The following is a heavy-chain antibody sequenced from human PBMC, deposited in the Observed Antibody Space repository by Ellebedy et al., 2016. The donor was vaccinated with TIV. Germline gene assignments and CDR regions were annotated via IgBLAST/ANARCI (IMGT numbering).Heavy chain of an antibody. D-gene: IGHD2-2*03. CDR2: INHSGST. CDR3: ARSMDIVVVGWFDP. Sequence: MPSETLSLTCAVYGASFSGYYWSWIRQPPGKGLEWIGEINHSGSTNYNPSLKSRVTIAVDTSKNQFSLKLSSVTAADTAVYYCARSMDIVVVGWFDPWGQGTLVTVSS. V-gene: IGHV4-34*09. CDR1: GASFSGYY. J-gene: IGHJ5*02.